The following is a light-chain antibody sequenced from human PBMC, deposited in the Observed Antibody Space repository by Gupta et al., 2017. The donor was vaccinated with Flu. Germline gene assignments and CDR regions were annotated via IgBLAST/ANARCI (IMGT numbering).Light chain of an antibody. V-gene: IGLV3-1*01. CDR1: RLGDIY. Sequence: SYDLTQPPSVSVSPGHTASITCSGDRLGDIYGSWYQQKPGQSPLLVIYQDTQRPSGIPARFSGSSSENTATLTITGTQAMDEDDYYCQAWDSGTCGFGGGTKLTVL. J-gene: IGLJ2*01. CDR3: QAWDSGTCG. CDR2: QDT.